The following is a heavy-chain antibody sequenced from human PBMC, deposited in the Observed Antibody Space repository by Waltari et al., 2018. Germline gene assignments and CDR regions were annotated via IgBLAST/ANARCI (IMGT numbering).Heavy chain of an antibody. D-gene: IGHD2-21*01. Sequence: EVQLLESGGGLVQPGGSLRLSCAASGSTFRSYAMGWVRQAPGKGLEWVSAISGSGGSTYYADSVKGRFTISRDNSKNTLYLQMNSLRAEDTAVYYCAKQAITPYYFDYWGQGTLVTVSS. CDR3: AKQAITPYYFDY. J-gene: IGHJ4*02. V-gene: IGHV3-23*01. CDR1: GSTFRSYA. CDR2: ISGSGGST.